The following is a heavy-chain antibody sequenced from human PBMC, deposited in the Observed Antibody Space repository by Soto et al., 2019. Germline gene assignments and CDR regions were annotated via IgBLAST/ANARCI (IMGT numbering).Heavy chain of an antibody. Sequence: GSAVKDSFKASGFTFTKSAVQGVRQARGQHVEWVGWIVVGSGNTNYAQKFQERVTITRDMSTSTAYMELSSLRSEDTAVYYCAADSSLRFLEWSPAPAYYYGMDVWGQGTTVTVSS. J-gene: IGHJ6*02. CDR2: IVVGSGNT. CDR1: GFTFTKSA. CDR3: AADSSLRFLEWSPAPAYYYGMDV. V-gene: IGHV1-58*01. D-gene: IGHD3-3*01.